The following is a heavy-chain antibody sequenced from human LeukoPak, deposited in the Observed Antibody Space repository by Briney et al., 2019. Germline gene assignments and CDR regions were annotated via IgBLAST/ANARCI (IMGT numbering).Heavy chain of an antibody. V-gene: IGHV3-30*18. J-gene: IGHJ4*02. Sequence: GTSLRLSCATSGFSFSSYAIHWVRQAPGKGLEWVAVISYDGINKYYADSVKGRFTISRDNSKNTLYLQMNSLRAEDTAVYYCAKGVYCTGGVCYTGPFDYWGQGTLVTVSS. CDR1: GFSFSSYA. CDR2: ISYDGINK. D-gene: IGHD2-8*02. CDR3: AKGVYCTGGVCYTGPFDY.